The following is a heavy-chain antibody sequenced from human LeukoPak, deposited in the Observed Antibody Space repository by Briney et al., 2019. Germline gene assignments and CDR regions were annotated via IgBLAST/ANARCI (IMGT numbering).Heavy chain of an antibody. V-gene: IGHV3-23*05. CDR2: IYSGGNT. J-gene: IGHJ4*02. CDR3: ARRAGEYSHPYDY. CDR1: GFTFTTYG. D-gene: IGHD2-15*01. Sequence: GGSLRLSCVASGFTFTTYGMNWVRQAPGKGLEWVSFIYSGGNTHYSDSVKGRFTISRDNSKNTLYLQMNSLRAEDTAIYYCARRAGEYSHPYDYWGQGTLVTVSS.